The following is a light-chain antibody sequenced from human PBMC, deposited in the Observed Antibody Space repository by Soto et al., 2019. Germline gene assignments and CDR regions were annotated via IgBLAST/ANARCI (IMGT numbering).Light chain of an antibody. V-gene: IGLV2-23*02. J-gene: IGLJ1*01. Sequence: QSVLTQPASVSGSPGQSITISCTGTSSDVGSYKLVSWYQQHPGKAPKIMIYEVSKRPSGVSNRFSGSKSGNTASLTISGLQAEDEADYYCCSYAGSSTFVFGTGTKVTVL. CDR2: EVS. CDR1: SSDVGSYKL. CDR3: CSYAGSSTFV.